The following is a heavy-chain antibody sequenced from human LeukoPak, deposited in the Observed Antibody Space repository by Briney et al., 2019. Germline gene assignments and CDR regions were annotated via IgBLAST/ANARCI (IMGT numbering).Heavy chain of an antibody. CDR2: INPNSGGT. J-gene: IGHJ4*02. V-gene: IGHV1-2*02. Sequence: ASVKVSCEASGYTFTGYYMHWVRQAPGQGLEWMGWINPNSGGTNYAQKFQGRVTMTRDTSISTAYMELSRLRSDDTAVYYCARVNRYSGSYYLDYWGQGTLVTVSS. CDR3: ARVNRYSGSYYLDY. CDR1: GYTFTGYY. D-gene: IGHD1-26*01.